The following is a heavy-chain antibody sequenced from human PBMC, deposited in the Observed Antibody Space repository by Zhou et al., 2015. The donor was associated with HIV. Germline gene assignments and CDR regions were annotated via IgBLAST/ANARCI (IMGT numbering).Heavy chain of an antibody. J-gene: IGHJ2*01. V-gene: IGHV3-74*02. D-gene: IGHD3-3*02. CDR2: INQFGGDT. Sequence: VQLVESGGGVVQPGRSLRLSCAASGFSFSRFWMHWVRQAPGKGLVWVAHINQFGGDTAYADSVKGRFTISRDNAKSTLYLQMDSLRAEDTAVYYCARDPTPAFRGWYFDLWGRGTLITVSS. CDR3: ARDPTPAFRGWYFDL. CDR1: GFSFSRFW.